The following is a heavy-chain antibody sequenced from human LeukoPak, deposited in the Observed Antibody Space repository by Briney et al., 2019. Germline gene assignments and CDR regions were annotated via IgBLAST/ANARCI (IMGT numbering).Heavy chain of an antibody. CDR3: ARLEGRGYSYGQAYYYYMDV. V-gene: IGHV4-39*07. D-gene: IGHD5-18*01. Sequence: SETLSLTCTVSGGSISTDNCYWGWIRQPPGKGLEWIGSIYYNGNTYYNPSLKSRVTISVDTSKNQFSLKLSSVTAADTAVYYCARLEGRGYSYGQAYYYYMDVWGKGTTVTVSS. J-gene: IGHJ6*03. CDR1: GGSISTDNCY. CDR2: IYYNGNT.